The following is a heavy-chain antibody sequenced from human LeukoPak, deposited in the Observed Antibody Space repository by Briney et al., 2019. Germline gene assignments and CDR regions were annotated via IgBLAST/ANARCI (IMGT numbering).Heavy chain of an antibody. V-gene: IGHV4-34*01. CDR2: INHSGST. J-gene: IGHJ6*03. Sequence: PSETLSLTCAVYGGSFSDYYWSWIRQPPGKGLEWIGEINHSGSTNYNSSLKSRVTISVDTSKNQFSLKLSSVTAADTAVYYCKGPTGVAYYYMDVWGKGTTVTVSS. CDR1: GGSFSDYY. CDR3: KGPTGVAYYYMDV. D-gene: IGHD3-3*01.